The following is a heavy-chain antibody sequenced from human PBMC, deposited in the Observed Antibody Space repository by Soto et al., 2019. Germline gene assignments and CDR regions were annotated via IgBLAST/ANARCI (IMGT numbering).Heavy chain of an antibody. V-gene: IGHV3-15*01. CDR3: TTEYCSSTSCFQFDP. CDR1: GFTFSNAW. Sequence: EVQLVESGGGLVKPGGSLRLSCAASGFTFSNAWMSWVRQAPGKGLEWVGRVKSKTDGGTTDYAAPVKGRFTIPRDDSKNTLYLQMNSLKTEDTAVYYCTTEYCSSTSCFQFDPWGQGTLVTVSS. J-gene: IGHJ5*02. CDR2: VKSKTDGGTT. D-gene: IGHD2-2*01.